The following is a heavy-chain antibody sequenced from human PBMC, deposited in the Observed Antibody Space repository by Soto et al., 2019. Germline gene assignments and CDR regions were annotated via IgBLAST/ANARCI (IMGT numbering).Heavy chain of an antibody. CDR1: GFTFDDYA. Sequence: EVQLVESGGGLVQPGRSLRLSCAASGFTFDDYAMHWVRQAPGKGLEWVSGISWNSGTIGYADSVKGRFTISRDNPKNSLYLQMSSLTAEDTAFYYCAKDIDYAGNGGVDYWGQGTLVTVSS. V-gene: IGHV3-9*01. CDR2: ISWNSGTI. D-gene: IGHD4-17*01. CDR3: AKDIDYAGNGGVDY. J-gene: IGHJ4*02.